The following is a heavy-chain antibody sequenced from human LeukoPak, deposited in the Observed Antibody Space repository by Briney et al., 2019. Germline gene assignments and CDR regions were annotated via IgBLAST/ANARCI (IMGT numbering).Heavy chain of an antibody. V-gene: IGHV4-59*01. Sequence: PSETLSLTCTVSGGSISSYYWSWIRQPPGKGLEGMGYIYYSGSTNYNPSLKSRVTISVDTSKNQFSLKLSSVTAADTAVYYCARDLVTMVRGFGYYYYGMDVWGQGTTVTVSS. J-gene: IGHJ6*02. CDR2: IYYSGST. CDR1: GGSISSYY. CDR3: ARDLVTMVRGFGYYYYGMDV. D-gene: IGHD3-10*01.